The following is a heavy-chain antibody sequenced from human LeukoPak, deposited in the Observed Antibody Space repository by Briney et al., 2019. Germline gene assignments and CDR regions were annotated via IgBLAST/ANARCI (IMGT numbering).Heavy chain of an antibody. J-gene: IGHJ4*02. CDR2: ISGSGGST. V-gene: IGHV3-23*01. CDR1: GFTFSSYA. CDR3: AKDQTRNYYGSGSYDY. D-gene: IGHD3-10*01. Sequence: GGSLRLSCAASGFTFSSYAMSWVRQAPGKGLEWVSAISGSGGSTYYADSVKGRFTISRDNSKNTLYLQMNSLRAEDTAVYYCAKDQTRNYYGSGSYDYWGQGTLVTVSS.